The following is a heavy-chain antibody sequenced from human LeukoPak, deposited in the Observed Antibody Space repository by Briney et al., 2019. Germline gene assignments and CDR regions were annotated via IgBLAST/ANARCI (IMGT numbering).Heavy chain of an antibody. J-gene: IGHJ3*02. D-gene: IGHD6-19*01. CDR3: ARDSGAGAFDI. V-gene: IGHV3-53*01. Sequence: GGSLRLSCAASGFTVSSNYMSWVRQAPGKGLEWVSVIYSGGSTYYADSVKGRFTISRDNSKNTLYLQMDSLRAEDTAVYYCARDSGAGAFDIWGQGTMVTVSS. CDR1: GFTVSSNY. CDR2: IYSGGST.